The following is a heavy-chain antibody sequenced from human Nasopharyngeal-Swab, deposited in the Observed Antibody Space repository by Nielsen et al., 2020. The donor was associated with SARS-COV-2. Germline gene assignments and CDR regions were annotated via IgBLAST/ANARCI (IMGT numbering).Heavy chain of an antibody. Sequence: SETLSLTCTVSGYSISSGYYWGWIRQPPGKGLEWIGSTYHSGSTYYNPSLKSRVTISVDTSKNQFSLKLSSVTAADTAVYYCAREGYSYGNNWFDPWGQGTLVTVSS. CDR3: AREGYSYGNNWFDP. J-gene: IGHJ5*02. CDR1: GYSISSGYY. CDR2: TYHSGST. D-gene: IGHD5-18*01. V-gene: IGHV4-38-2*02.